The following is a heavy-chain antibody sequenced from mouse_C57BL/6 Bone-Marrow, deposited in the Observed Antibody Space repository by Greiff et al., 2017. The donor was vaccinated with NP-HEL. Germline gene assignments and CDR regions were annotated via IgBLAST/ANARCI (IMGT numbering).Heavy chain of an antibody. CDR1: GFSLTSYG. V-gene: IGHV2-2*01. CDR3: ARNSPHYLYYYAMDY. D-gene: IGHD1-2*01. CDR2: IWSGGST. J-gene: IGHJ4*01. Sequence: VKLQESGPGLVQPSQSLSITCTVSGFSLTSYGVHWVRQSPGKGLEWLGVIWSGGSTDYNAAFISRLSISKDNSKSQVFFKMNSLQADDTAIYYCARNSPHYLYYYAMDYWGQGTSVTVSS.